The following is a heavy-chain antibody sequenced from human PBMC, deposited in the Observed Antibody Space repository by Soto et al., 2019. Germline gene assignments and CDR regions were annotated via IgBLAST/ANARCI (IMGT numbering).Heavy chain of an antibody. CDR2: IVVGSGNT. D-gene: IGHD4-17*01. J-gene: IGHJ3*02. CDR3: ARDRGYGDRGGAFDI. Sequence: ASVKVSCKASGFTFTSSAVQWVRQARGQRLEWIGWIVVGSGNTNYAQKFQERVTMTRDISTSTAYMELRSLRSDDTAVYYCARDRGYGDRGGAFDIWGQGTMVTVSS. CDR1: GFTFTSSA. V-gene: IGHV1-58*01.